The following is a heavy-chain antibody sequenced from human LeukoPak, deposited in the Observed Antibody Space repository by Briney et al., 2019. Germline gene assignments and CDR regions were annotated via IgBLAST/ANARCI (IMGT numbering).Heavy chain of an antibody. CDR3: ASRQDVGWHYDN. CDR1: GFTFSSYA. CDR2: FSCGGVTT. Sequence: GGSLRLSCAASGFTFSSYAMRWVRQAPGKGLEGVSGFSCGGVTTYYADSLKGRFTIPRDNSKNTLHPQMNSLRANGNAVEYLASRQDVGWHYDNWGEGTLVTVSS. V-gene: IGHV3-23*01. D-gene: IGHD6-19*01. J-gene: IGHJ4*02.